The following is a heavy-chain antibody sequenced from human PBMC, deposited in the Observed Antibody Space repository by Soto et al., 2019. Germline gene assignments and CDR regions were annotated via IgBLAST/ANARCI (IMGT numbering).Heavy chain of an antibody. J-gene: IGHJ4*02. Sequence: SETLSLTCTVSGVSIRNYYWNWIRQPPGKGLEWIGYIYNSGSTEYNPSLKSRVTISVDTSKNQFSLQLNSVTATDTAVYYCVRGFYDSAGYSAPFDSWGQGTLVTVSS. CDR2: IYNSGST. CDR3: VRGFYDSAGYSAPFDS. V-gene: IGHV4-59*01. CDR1: GVSIRNYY. D-gene: IGHD3-22*01.